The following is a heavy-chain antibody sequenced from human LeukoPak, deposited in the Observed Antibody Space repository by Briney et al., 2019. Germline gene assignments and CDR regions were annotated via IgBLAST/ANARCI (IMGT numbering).Heavy chain of an antibody. CDR3: ARDSSGWYEKYFQH. CDR2: ISAYNGNT. V-gene: IGHV1-18*01. Sequence: ASVKVSCKASGYTFTSYGISWVRQAPGQGLEWMGWISAYNGNTNYAQKLQGRVTMTTDTSTSTAYMELRSLRSDDTAVYYCARDSSGWYEKYFQHWGQGTLVTVSP. CDR1: GYTFTSYG. J-gene: IGHJ1*01. D-gene: IGHD6-19*01.